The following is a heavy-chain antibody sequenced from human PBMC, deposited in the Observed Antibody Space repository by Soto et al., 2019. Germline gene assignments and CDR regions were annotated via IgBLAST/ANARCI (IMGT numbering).Heavy chain of an antibody. Sequence: SETLSLTCTVSGGSISSSSYYWGWIRQPPGKGLEWIGSIYYSGSTYYNPSLKSRVTISVDTSKNQFSLKLSSVTAADTAVYYCARPRVYGDYSHYYYYVIDVWGQGTTVTVSS. V-gene: IGHV4-39*01. J-gene: IGHJ6*02. D-gene: IGHD4-17*01. CDR3: ARPRVYGDYSHYYYYVIDV. CDR1: GGSISSSSYY. CDR2: IYYSGST.